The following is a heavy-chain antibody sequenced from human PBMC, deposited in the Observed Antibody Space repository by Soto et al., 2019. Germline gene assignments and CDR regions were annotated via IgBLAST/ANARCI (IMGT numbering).Heavy chain of an antibody. J-gene: IGHJ6*02. V-gene: IGHV4-31*03. Sequence: SETLSLTCTVSGGSISSGDYYWRWIRQPPGKGLEWIGYIYYSGSTDYNPSLKSRVTISVDTSKNQFSLKLSSVTAADTAVYYCARELRFGEDYYGMDVWGQGTTVTVSS. D-gene: IGHD3-10*01. CDR2: IYYSGST. CDR3: ARELRFGEDYYGMDV. CDR1: GGSISSGDYY.